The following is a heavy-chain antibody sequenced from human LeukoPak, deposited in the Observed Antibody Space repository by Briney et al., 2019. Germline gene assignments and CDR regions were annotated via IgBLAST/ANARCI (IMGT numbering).Heavy chain of an antibody. CDR2: IYYSGST. J-gene: IGHJ6*03. CDR3: ARKGISLAPAAISRYYYYYYYMDV. CDR1: GGSISSSSYY. V-gene: IGHV4-39*07. D-gene: IGHD2-2*01. Sequence: SQTLSLTCTVSGGSISSSSYYWGWIRQPPGKGLEWIGSIYYSGSTYYNPSLKSRVTISVDTSKNQFSLKLISVTAADTAVYYCARKGISLAPAAISRYYYYYYYMDVWGKGTTVTISS.